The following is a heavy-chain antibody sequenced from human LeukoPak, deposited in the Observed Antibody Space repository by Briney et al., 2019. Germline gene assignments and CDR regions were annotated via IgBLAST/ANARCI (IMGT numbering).Heavy chain of an antibody. CDR3: ARDSDYGDYVLDY. D-gene: IGHD4-17*01. Sequence: SGRSLRLSCAASGFTFSDYYMSWIRQAPGKGLEWVSYISSSGSTIYYADSVKGRFTISRDNAKNSLYLQKNSLRAEDTAVYYCARDSDYGDYVLDYWGQGTLVTVSS. CDR1: GFTFSDYY. J-gene: IGHJ4*02. CDR2: ISSSGSTI. V-gene: IGHV3-11*04.